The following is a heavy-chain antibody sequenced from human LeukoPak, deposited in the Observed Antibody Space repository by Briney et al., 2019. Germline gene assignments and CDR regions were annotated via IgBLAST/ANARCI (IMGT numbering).Heavy chain of an antibody. CDR3: AKDAPLVTTVTLDP. D-gene: IGHD4-11*01. CDR2: IRYDGSNK. J-gene: IGHJ5*02. Sequence: GGSLRLSCAASGFTFSSYGMHWVRQAPGKGLEWVAFIRYDGSNKYYADSVKGRFTISRDNSKNTLYLQMNSLRAEDTAVYYCAKDAPLVTTVTLDPWGQGTLVTVSS. V-gene: IGHV3-30*02. CDR1: GFTFSSYG.